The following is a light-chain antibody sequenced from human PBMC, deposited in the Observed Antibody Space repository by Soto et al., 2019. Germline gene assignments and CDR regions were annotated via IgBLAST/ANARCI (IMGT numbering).Light chain of an antibody. CDR2: DVS. CDR3: SSYTSSSTYVV. CDR1: SSDVGGYNY. J-gene: IGLJ2*01. V-gene: IGLV2-14*01. Sequence: QSALTQPASVSGSPGQSITISCTGTSSDVGGYNYVSWYQQHPGKVPKLMIYDVSNRPSGVSNRFSGSKSGNTASLTISGVQAEDEADYYCSSYTSSSTYVVFGGGTKLTVL.